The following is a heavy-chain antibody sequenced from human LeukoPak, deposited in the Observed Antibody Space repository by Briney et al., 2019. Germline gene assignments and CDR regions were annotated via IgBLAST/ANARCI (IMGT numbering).Heavy chain of an antibody. V-gene: IGHV3-33*01. D-gene: IGHD6-6*01. CDR3: ARGYSTSSGVFDY. CDR2: IWYDGSNK. Sequence: GGSLRLSCAASGFTFSSYGMHWVRQAPGKGLEWVAVIWYDGSNKYYADSVKGRFTISRDDSKNTLYLQMNSLRAEDTAVYYCARGYSTSSGVFDYWGRGTLVTVSS. J-gene: IGHJ4*02. CDR1: GFTFSSYG.